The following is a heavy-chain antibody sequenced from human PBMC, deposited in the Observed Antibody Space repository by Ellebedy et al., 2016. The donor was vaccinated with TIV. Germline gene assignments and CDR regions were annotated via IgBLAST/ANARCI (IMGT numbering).Heavy chain of an antibody. Sequence: GESLKISCAASGFTFSHSWMSWVRQVPGKGLEWVAIIKQDGSEKHYVDSVKGRFTLSRENAKNSLFIQMNSLRGEDTAVYYCAGGGGWSFDLWGRGTLVTVSS. CDR3: AGGGGWSFDL. CDR2: IKQDGSEK. J-gene: IGHJ2*01. D-gene: IGHD3-16*01. CDR1: GFTFSHSW. V-gene: IGHV3-7*01.